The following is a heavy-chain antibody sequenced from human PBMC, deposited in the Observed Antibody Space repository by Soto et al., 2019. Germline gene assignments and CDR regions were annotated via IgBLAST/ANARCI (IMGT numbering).Heavy chain of an antibody. Sequence: GGSLRLSCAASGFTFSSYAMHWVRQAPGKGLEWVAVISYDGSNKYCADSVKGRFTISRDNSKNTLYLQMNSLRAEDTAVYYCARGWQLVNPDYLGQGTLVTVSS. CDR1: GFTFSSYA. V-gene: IGHV3-30-3*01. CDR2: ISYDGSNK. D-gene: IGHD6-6*01. CDR3: ARGWQLVNPDY. J-gene: IGHJ4*02.